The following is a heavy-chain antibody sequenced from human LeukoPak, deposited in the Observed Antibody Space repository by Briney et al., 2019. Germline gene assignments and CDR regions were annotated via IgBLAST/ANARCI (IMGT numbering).Heavy chain of an antibody. V-gene: IGHV1-8*01. J-gene: IGHJ5*01. D-gene: IGHD6-13*01. CDR1: GYTFTNYD. CDR3: ARGLFRSWKWFDS. Sequence: ASVKVSCKASGYTFTNYDINWVRQATGQGLERMGWMNPNSGNTGYAQKFQGRVTMTRNTSISTAYMELSSLRSEDTAVYYCARGLFRSWKWFDSWGQGTLVTVSS. CDR2: MNPNSGNT.